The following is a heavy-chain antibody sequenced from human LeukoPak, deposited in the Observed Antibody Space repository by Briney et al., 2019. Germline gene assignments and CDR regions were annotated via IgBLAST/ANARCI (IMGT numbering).Heavy chain of an antibody. CDR3: ARAVAGTLSAFDI. J-gene: IGHJ3*02. D-gene: IGHD6-19*01. V-gene: IGHV4-59*01. CDR1: GGSISSYY. CDR2: IYYSGST. Sequence: SETLSLTCTVSGGSISSYYWSWIRRPPGKGLEWIGYIYYSGSTNYNPSLKSRVTISVDTSKNQFSLKLSSVTAADTAVYYCARAVAGTLSAFDIWGQGTMVTVSS.